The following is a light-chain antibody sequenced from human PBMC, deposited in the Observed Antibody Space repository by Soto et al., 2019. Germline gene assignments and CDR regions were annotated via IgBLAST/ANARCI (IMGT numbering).Light chain of an antibody. CDR2: DVS. Sequence: QSALTQPASVSGSPGQSITISCTGTSSDVGGYNDVSWYQQHPGKAPKLMIYDVSNRPSGVSNRFSGSKSGNTASLTISGLPAEDEADYYCSSYTSSSTPYVFGTGTKVTVL. CDR3: SSYTSSSTPYV. V-gene: IGLV2-14*01. J-gene: IGLJ1*01. CDR1: SSDVGGYND.